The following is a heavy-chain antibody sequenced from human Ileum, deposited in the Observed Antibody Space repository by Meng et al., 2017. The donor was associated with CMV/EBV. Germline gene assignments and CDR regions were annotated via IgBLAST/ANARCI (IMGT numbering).Heavy chain of an antibody. CDR3: SRGYCISDSCYRPEAFDV. V-gene: IGHV4-34*01. CDR2: VHHSGST. CDR1: GSFSGYY. Sequence: GSFSGYYWSWIRQSPGTGLEWIGDVHHSGSTKYNPSLKSRVTISLDTSKNQFSLRLSSVTAADTAMYYCSRGYCISDSCYRPEAFDVWGQGTMVTVSS. D-gene: IGHD2-2*01. J-gene: IGHJ3*01.